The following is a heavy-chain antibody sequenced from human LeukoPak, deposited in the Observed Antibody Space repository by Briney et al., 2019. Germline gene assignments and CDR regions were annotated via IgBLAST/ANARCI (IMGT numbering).Heavy chain of an antibody. D-gene: IGHD3-22*01. CDR3: ARNFYAYSGYYLDDFYFDF. CDR1: GASIISDTYY. V-gene: IGHV4-39*07. Sequence: PSETLSLTCTVSGASIISDTYYWGWIRQPPGKGLEWIGSIYYSGSTYYSPSLKSRVTMSVDTSTNQFSLKLISVTAADTALYYCARNFYAYSGYYLDDFYFDFWGQGTLVTVSS. J-gene: IGHJ4*02. CDR2: IYYSGST.